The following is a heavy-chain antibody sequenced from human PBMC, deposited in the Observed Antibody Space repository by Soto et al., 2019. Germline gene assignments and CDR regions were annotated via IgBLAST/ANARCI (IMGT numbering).Heavy chain of an antibody. V-gene: IGHV1-8*01. Sequence: QVQLVQSGAEVKKPGASVKVSCKASGYTFTSYDINWVRQATGQGLEWMGWMNPNSGNTGYAQTVQGRVTMTRNTSITTAYLKLSSLRSEATAVYYCATQKVHASEYCGQGTLVTVSS. CDR2: MNPNSGNT. J-gene: IGHJ4*02. D-gene: IGHD1-1*01. CDR3: ATQKVHASEY. CDR1: GYTFTSYD.